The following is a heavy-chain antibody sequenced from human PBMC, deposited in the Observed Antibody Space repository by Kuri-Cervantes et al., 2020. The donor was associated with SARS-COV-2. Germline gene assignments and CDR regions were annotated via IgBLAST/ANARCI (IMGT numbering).Heavy chain of an antibody. J-gene: IGHJ6*04. CDR1: GSTVSSNY. CDR3: AKVRPRNTYDYGDYGGLDV. D-gene: IGHD4-17*01. Sequence: LSLTCAASGSTVSSNYMSWVRQAPGKGLEWVSVIYSGGSTYYADSVKGRFTISRDNSKNTLYLQMNSLRAEDTAVYYCAKVRPRNTYDYGDYGGLDVWGKGTTVTVSS. V-gene: IGHV3-66*02. CDR2: IYSGGST.